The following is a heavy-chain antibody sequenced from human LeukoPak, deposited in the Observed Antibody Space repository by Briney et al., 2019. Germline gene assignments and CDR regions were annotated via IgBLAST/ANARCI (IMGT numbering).Heavy chain of an antibody. CDR1: GGSFSNGTYY. Sequence: SETLSLTCTVSGGSFSNGTYYWNWIRQPAGKGLEWIGRIYTSGRTNFNPSLKSRASISLDTSKDQFSLKVSSVTAADTAVYYCARGCSSTSCYIVGATNTFDLWGRGTLVTVSS. V-gene: IGHV4-61*02. D-gene: IGHD2-2*02. J-gene: IGHJ2*01. CDR2: IYTSGRT. CDR3: ARGCSSTSCYIVGATNTFDL.